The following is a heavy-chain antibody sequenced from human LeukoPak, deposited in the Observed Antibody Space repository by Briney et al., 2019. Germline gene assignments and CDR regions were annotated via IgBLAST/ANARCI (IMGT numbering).Heavy chain of an antibody. D-gene: IGHD6-13*01. J-gene: IGHJ3*02. CDR2: ISSSSSYI. V-gene: IGHV3-21*01. CDR1: GFTFSSYS. CDR3: AKDLQQQLVRDDAFDI. Sequence: PGGSLRLSCSASGFTFSSYSMNWVRQAPGKGLEWVSSISSSSSYIYYADLVKGRFTISRDNAKNSLFLQMNSLRAEDTAVYYCAKDLQQQLVRDDAFDIWGQGTMVTVSS.